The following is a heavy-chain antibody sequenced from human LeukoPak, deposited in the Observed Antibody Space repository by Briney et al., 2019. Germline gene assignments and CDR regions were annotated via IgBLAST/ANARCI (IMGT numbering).Heavy chain of an antibody. Sequence: PGGSLRLSCTASGFSFSGSWRSWVRQLPGKGLEWLADMNPDGSTIVYVDSVKGRFTISRNNAKNSVYLQMDGLRAEDTAVYYCARDPLNGALDIWGQGTLVTVSS. V-gene: IGHV3-7*01. J-gene: IGHJ3*02. CDR3: ARDPLNGALDI. CDR2: MNPDGSTI. CDR1: GFSFSGSW.